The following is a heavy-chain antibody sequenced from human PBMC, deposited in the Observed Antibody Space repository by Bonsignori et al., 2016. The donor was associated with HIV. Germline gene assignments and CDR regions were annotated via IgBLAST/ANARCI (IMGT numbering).Heavy chain of an antibody. CDR2: INSDGSST. CDR3: AREIAVAGSAVGY. Sequence: WIRQPPGKGLVWVSRINSDGSSTSYADSVKGRFTISRDNAKNTLYLQMNSLRAEDTAVYYCAREIAVAGSAVGYWGQGTLVTVSS. D-gene: IGHD6-19*01. V-gene: IGHV3-74*01. J-gene: IGHJ4*02.